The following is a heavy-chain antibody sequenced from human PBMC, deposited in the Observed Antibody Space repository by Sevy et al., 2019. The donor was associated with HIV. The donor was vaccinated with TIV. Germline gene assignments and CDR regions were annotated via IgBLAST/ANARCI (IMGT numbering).Heavy chain of an antibody. V-gene: IGHV1-18*01. CDR1: GYTFTSYR. CDR3: ARAFCSGGRCYSLAY. D-gene: IGHD2-15*01. CDR2: ISPHNGDT. J-gene: IGHJ4*01. Sequence: ASVKVSCKISGYTFTSYRITWVRQAPGQGLECMGWISPHNGDTNYAQKLQGRVSMITDTSTSSAYMELRNLRSDDTAVYYCARAFCSGGRCYSLAYWGQGTLVTVSS.